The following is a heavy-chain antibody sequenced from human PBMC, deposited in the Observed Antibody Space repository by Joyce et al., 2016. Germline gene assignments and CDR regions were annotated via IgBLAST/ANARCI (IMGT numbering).Heavy chain of an antibody. Sequence: QVELVQSGVEVKKPGASVKVSCRASGYTFTNYGVTWVRQAPGQGREWMGWISASSGNTNYVQKFQGRVTMTTDTSTSTAYMELRSLRSDDTAIYYCARDCSASSCFSFHYFGMDVWGQGTTVTVSS. CDR3: ARDCSASSCFSFHYFGMDV. J-gene: IGHJ6*02. CDR2: ISASSGNT. V-gene: IGHV1-18*01. CDR1: GYTFTNYG. D-gene: IGHD2-21*01.